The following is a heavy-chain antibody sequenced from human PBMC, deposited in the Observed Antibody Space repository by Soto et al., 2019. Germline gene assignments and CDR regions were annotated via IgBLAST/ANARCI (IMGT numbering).Heavy chain of an antibody. Sequence: EVQLLESGGGLVQPGGSLRLSCAASGFTFSTYAMSWVHQAPGKGLEWVSKIINSGGSTYYADSVKGRFTISRDNSKNTLYLQMNSLRAEDTAVYYCATGQQLGYWGQGTLVTVSS. D-gene: IGHD6-13*01. CDR2: IINSGGST. CDR1: GFTFSTYA. V-gene: IGHV3-23*01. CDR3: ATGQQLGY. J-gene: IGHJ4*02.